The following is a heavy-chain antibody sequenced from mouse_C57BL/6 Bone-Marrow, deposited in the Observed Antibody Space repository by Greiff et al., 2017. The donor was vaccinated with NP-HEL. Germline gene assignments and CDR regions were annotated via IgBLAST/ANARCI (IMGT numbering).Heavy chain of an antibody. V-gene: IGHV5-9-1*02. CDR2: ISSGGDYI. D-gene: IGHD2-2*01. J-gene: IGHJ1*03. Sequence: EVQLVESGEGLVKPGGSLKLSCAASGFTFSSYAMSWVRQTPEKRLEWVAYISSGGDYIYYAYTVKGRFTISRDNARNTLYLQMSSLKTEDTAMYYCTRDRDYGYDEDGSLYWYFDVWGTGTTVTVSS. CDR1: GFTFSSYA. CDR3: TRDRDYGYDEDGSLYWYFDV.